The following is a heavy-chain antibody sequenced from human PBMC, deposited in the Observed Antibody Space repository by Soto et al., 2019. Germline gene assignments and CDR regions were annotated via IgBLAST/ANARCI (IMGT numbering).Heavy chain of an antibody. CDR3: AREEQIQLWLGWFDP. D-gene: IGHD5-18*01. J-gene: IGHJ5*02. CDR2: ISSSSSYI. V-gene: IGHV3-21*01. Sequence: GGSLRLSCAASGFTFSSYSMNWVRRAPGKGLEWVSSISSSSSYIYYADSVKGRFTISRDNAKNSLYLQMNSLRAEDTAVYYCAREEQIQLWLGWFDPWGQGTLVTVSS. CDR1: GFTFSSYS.